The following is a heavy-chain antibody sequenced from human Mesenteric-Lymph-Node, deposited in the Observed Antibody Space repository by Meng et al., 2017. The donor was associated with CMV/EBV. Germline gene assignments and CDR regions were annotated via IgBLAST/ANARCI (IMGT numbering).Heavy chain of an antibody. D-gene: IGHD3-9*01. CDR3: VRVRYFDWQDYFDY. J-gene: IGHJ4*02. CDR2: INHSGST. V-gene: IGHV4-38-2*02. Sequence: SETLSLTCTVSGYSISSGYYWGWIRLPPGKGLEWSGEINHSGSTNYNPSLKSRVTISVDTSKNQFSLKLSSVTAADTAVYYCVRVRYFDWQDYFDYWGQGTLVTVSS. CDR1: GYSISSGYY.